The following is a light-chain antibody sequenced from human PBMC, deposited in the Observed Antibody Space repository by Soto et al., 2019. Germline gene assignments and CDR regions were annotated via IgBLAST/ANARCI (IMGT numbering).Light chain of an antibody. V-gene: IGKV1-5*03. CDR3: QHYNSYSEA. CDR2: KAS. CDR1: QSIISL. Sequence: DIQMTQSPSTLSASVGDRVIITCRASQSIISLLAWYQQKPGKAPKLLIYKASTLKSGVPSRFSGSGSGTEFTLTISSLQPDDFATYYCQHYNSYSEAFGQGTKVDI. J-gene: IGKJ1*01.